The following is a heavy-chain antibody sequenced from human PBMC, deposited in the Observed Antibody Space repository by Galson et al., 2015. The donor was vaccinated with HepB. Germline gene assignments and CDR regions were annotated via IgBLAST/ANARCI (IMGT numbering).Heavy chain of an antibody. J-gene: IGHJ4*02. V-gene: IGHV3-23*01. CDR2: ISGSGGST. CDR3: AKSLEGPPVFDY. Sequence: SLRLSCAASGFTFSSYAMSWVRQAPGKGLEWVSAISGSGGSTYYADSVKGRFTISRDNSKNTLYLQMNSLRAEDTAVYYCAKSLEGPPVFDYWGQGTLVTVSS. CDR1: GFTFSSYA.